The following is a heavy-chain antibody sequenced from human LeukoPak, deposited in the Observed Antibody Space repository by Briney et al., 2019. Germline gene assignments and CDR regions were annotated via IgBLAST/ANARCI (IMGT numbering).Heavy chain of an antibody. CDR3: ARDGRGCSYGYPLDS. CDR2: ISSSSSTI. V-gene: IGHV3-48*01. J-gene: IGHJ4*02. Sequence: GGSLRLSCAASGFTFSSYSMNWVRQAPGKGLEWVSYISSSSSTIYYADSVKGRFTISRDNAKNSLYLQMNSLRAEDTAVYYCARDGRGCSYGYPLDSWGQGTLVTVSS. CDR1: GFTFSSYS. D-gene: IGHD5-18*01.